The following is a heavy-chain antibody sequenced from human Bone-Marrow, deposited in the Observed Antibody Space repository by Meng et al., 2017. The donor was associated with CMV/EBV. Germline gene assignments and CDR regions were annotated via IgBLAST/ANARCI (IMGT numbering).Heavy chain of an antibody. J-gene: IGHJ6*02. CDR1: GYTFTSYD. CDR3: ARDLSGAPRRVVPAANFHYYGMDV. V-gene: IGHV1-8*01. Sequence: ASVKVSCKASGYTFTSYDINWVRQATGQGLEWMGWMNPNSGNTGYAQKFQGRVTMTRNTSISTAYMELSSLRSEDTAVYYCARDLSGAPRRVVPAANFHYYGMDVWGQGTTVTVSS. CDR2: MNPNSGNT. D-gene: IGHD2-2*01.